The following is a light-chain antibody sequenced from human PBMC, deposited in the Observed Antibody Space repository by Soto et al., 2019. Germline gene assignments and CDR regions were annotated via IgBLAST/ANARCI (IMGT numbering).Light chain of an antibody. CDR2: AAS. V-gene: IGKV1-39*01. CDR3: QQSYSTALT. J-gene: IGKJ4*01. CDR1: PSISSY. Sequence: DLQLPQSPSSLSASVGARVTITCRASPSISSYVNWYQQKPGKAPKLLLYAASSLQSGVPSRFSASGSGTDFTLTISSLQPEDFATYDCQQSYSTALTCGGGTKVESK.